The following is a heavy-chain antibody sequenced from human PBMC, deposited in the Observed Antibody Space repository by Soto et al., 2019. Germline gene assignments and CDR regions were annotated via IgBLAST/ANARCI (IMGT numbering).Heavy chain of an antibody. CDR2: LTNTGGDT. CDR1: GFTFSSYA. D-gene: IGHD2-2*01. V-gene: IGHV3-23*01. CDR3: VSAPPAPALFRFDY. Sequence: GGSLRLSCTASGFTFSSYAMSWVRQAPGKGLEWVSILTNTGGDTLYADSVKGRFTISRDNSKNTLYLQMNSLRAEDAAIYYCVSAPPAPALFRFDYWGQGTLVTVSS. J-gene: IGHJ4*02.